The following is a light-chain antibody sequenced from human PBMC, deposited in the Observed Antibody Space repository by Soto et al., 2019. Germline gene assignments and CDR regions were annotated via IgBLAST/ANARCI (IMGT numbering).Light chain of an antibody. CDR2: GAS. V-gene: IGKV3D-15*01. CDR1: QFVSSH. CDR3: QQYHNWPPIT. Sequence: EIVMTQSPVTLSVSPGERATLSCRASQFVSSHLAWYQQKPGQAPRLLIYGASTRATGIPARFSGSGSGKEFTLTISNLQSEDFAVYFCQQYHNWPPITFGQGTRLEI. J-gene: IGKJ5*01.